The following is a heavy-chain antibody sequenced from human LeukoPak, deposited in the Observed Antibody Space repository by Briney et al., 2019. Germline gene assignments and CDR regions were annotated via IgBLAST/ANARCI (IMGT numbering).Heavy chain of an antibody. Sequence: GGSLRLSCTVSGFTVSSNSMSWVRQAPGKGLEWVSFIYSGTTHYSDSVKGRFTISRDNSENTLYLQMNSLRAEDTAVYYCARRAGAYSQPYDYWGQGTLVTVS. CDR1: GFTVSSNS. CDR3: ARRAGAYSQPYDY. V-gene: IGHV3-53*01. CDR2: IYSGTT. J-gene: IGHJ4*02. D-gene: IGHD4/OR15-4a*01.